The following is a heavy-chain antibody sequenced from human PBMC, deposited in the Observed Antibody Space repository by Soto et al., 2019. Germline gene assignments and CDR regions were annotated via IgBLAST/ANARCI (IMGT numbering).Heavy chain of an antibody. J-gene: IGHJ4*02. CDR3: ARIHPKGSSWYEFDY. V-gene: IGHV2-70*11. D-gene: IGHD6-13*01. CDR2: IDWDDDK. CDR1: GFSLSTSGMC. Sequence: SGPTLVKPTQTLTLTCTFSGFSLSTSGMCVSWIRQPPGKALEWLARIDWDDDKYYSTSLKTRLTISKDTSKNQVVLTMTNMDPVDTATYYCARIHPKGSSWYEFDYWAQGTLVTVSS.